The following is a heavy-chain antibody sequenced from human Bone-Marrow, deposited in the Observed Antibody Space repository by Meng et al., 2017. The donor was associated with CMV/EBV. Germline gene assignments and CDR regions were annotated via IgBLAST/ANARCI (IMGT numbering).Heavy chain of an antibody. CDR1: GGSISSSSYY. V-gene: IGHV4-39*07. CDR2: IYYSGST. CDR3: ARSIAARPGGTPDAFDI. J-gene: IGHJ3*02. D-gene: IGHD6-6*01. Sequence: SETLSLTCTVSGGSISSSSYYWGWIRQPPGKGLEWIGGIYYSGSTYYNPSLKSRVTISVDTSKNQFSLKLSSVTAADTAVYYCARSIAARPGGTPDAFDIWGQGTTVTVSS.